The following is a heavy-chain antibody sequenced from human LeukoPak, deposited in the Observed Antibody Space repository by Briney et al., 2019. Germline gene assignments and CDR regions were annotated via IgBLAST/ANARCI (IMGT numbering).Heavy chain of an antibody. V-gene: IGHV3-74*01. CDR2: INSDGTTT. CDR3: VSSLGGNDN. Sequence: GGSLRLSCAASGFTFSSYWMHWVRQAPGKGLVWVSRINSDGTTTNYADSVNGRFTISRDNAKNTVYLQMNSLRAEDTAVYYCVSSLGGNDNWGQGTLVTVSS. J-gene: IGHJ4*02. CDR1: GFTFSSYW.